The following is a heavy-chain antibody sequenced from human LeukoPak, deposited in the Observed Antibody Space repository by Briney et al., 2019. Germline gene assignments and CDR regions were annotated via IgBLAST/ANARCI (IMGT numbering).Heavy chain of an antibody. J-gene: IGHJ4*02. CDR1: GFTFSSYW. CDR2: IKQDGSEK. D-gene: IGHD6-13*01. Sequence: GGSLRLSCAASGFTFSSYWMSWVRQAPGKGLEWVANIKQDGSEKYYVDSVKGRFTISRDNAKNSLYLQMNSLRAEDTAVYYCASSYSSSCYDYWGQGTLVTVSS. V-gene: IGHV3-7*01. CDR3: ASSYSSSCYDY.